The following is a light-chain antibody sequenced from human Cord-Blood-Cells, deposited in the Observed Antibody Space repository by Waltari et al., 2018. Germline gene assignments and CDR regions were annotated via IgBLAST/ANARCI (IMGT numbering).Light chain of an antibody. CDR3: CSYAGSSTWV. Sequence: QSALTQPAPVSGSPGQPTPISCTGTSSDVGSYNLVSWYQQHPGKAPKLQIYEGSKRPAGVSNRFSGSKSGNTASLTISGLQAEDEADYYCCSYAGSSTWVFGGGTKLTVL. CDR1: SSDVGSYNL. V-gene: IGLV2-23*01. J-gene: IGLJ3*02. CDR2: EGS.